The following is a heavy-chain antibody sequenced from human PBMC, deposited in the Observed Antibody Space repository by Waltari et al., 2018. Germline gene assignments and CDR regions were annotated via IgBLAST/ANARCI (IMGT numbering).Heavy chain of an antibody. V-gene: IGHV1-8*03. J-gene: IGHJ4*02. Sequence: QVQLVQSGAEVKKPGASVKVSCKASGYTFTSYDINWVRQATGQGLGGMGWMKPNSGNTGDAQKFQGRVTITRNTSISTAYMELSSLRSEDTAVYYCARASVLRFLEWLPDLDYWGQGTLVTVSS. CDR1: GYTFTSYD. CDR2: MKPNSGNT. D-gene: IGHD3-3*01. CDR3: ARASVLRFLEWLPDLDY.